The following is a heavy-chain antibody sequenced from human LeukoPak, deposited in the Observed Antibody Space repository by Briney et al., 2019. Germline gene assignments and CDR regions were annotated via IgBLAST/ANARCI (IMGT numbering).Heavy chain of an antibody. CDR3: AKEEGSYYDFWSGYYGYFDY. CDR2: ISGSGGST. CDR1: GFTFSSYA. V-gene: IGHV3-23*01. J-gene: IGHJ4*02. Sequence: GGSLRLSCAASGFTFSSYAMSGVRQAPGKGLEWVSAISGSGGSTYYADSVKGRFTISRDNSKNTLYLQMNSLRAEDTAVYYCAKEEGSYYDFWSGYYGYFDYWGQGTLVTVSS. D-gene: IGHD3-3*01.